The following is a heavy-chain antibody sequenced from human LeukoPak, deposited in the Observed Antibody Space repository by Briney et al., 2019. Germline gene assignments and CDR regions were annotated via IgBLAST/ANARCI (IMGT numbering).Heavy chain of an antibody. CDR3: ARVHTVHYYDSSGYYYVD. CDR2: INHSGST. CDR1: GGSFSGYY. D-gene: IGHD3-22*01. J-gene: IGHJ4*02. V-gene: IGHV4-34*01. Sequence: PSETLSLTCAVYGGSFSGYYWSWIHQPPGKGLEWIGEINHSGSTNYNLSLKSRVTISVDTSKNQFSLKLSSVTAADTAVYYCARVHTVHYYDSSGYYYVDWGQGTLVTVSS.